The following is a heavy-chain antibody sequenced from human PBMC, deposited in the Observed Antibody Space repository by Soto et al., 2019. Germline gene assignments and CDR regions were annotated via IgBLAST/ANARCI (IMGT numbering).Heavy chain of an antibody. CDR1: GFSLSTSGVG. V-gene: IGHV2-5*02. Sequence: QITLKESGPTLVKPTQTLTLTCTFSGFSLSTSGVGVGWIRQPPGKALEWLALIYWDDDKRYSPSLKSRLTITKDTSKNQVVLTMTNMDPVDTATYYCAHAGVEIYYDSRGGAFDIWGQGTMVTVSS. D-gene: IGHD3-22*01. CDR3: AHAGVEIYYDSRGGAFDI. J-gene: IGHJ3*02. CDR2: IYWDDDK.